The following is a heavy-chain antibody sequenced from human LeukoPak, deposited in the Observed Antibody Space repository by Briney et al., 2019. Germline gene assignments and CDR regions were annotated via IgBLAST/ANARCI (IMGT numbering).Heavy chain of an antibody. J-gene: IGHJ5*02. D-gene: IGHD6-13*01. CDR3: ARGLSSWYLDWFDP. Sequence: GGSLRLSCAASGFTFSSHWMHWVRQAPGKGLVWVSRINGDGSNTTYADSVKGRFTISRDNAKNTLYLQMNSLRAEDTAVYYCARGLSSWYLDWFDPWGQGTLVTVSS. CDR1: GFTFSSHW. V-gene: IGHV3-74*03. CDR2: INGDGSNT.